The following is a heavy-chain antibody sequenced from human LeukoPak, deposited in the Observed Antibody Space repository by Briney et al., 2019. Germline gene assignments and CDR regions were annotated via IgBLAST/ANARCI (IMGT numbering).Heavy chain of an antibody. Sequence: RPGGSLRLSCTASGFTFGDYAMSWFRQAPGKGLEWVGFIRSKAYGGTTEYAASVKGRFTISRDDSKSIAYLQMNSLRAEDTAVYHCARDRYSYFDYWGQGTLVTVSS. D-gene: IGHD1-14*01. CDR2: IRSKAYGGTT. J-gene: IGHJ4*02. CDR1: GFTFGDYA. V-gene: IGHV3-49*03. CDR3: ARDRYSYFDY.